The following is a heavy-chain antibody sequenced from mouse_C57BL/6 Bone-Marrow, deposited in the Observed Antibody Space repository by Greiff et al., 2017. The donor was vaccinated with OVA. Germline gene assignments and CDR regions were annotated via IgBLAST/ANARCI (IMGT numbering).Heavy chain of an antibody. CDR1: GYTFTSYW. Sequence: QVQLQQPGAELVRPGSSVKLSCKASGYTFTSYWMDWVKQRPGQGLEWIGNIYPSDSETHYNQKFKDKATLTVDKSSSTAYMQLSSLTSEDSAVYYCARSYYYGSSCLDYWGQGTTLTVSS. CDR3: ARSYYYGSSCLDY. D-gene: IGHD1-1*01. V-gene: IGHV1-61*01. J-gene: IGHJ2*01. CDR2: IYPSDSET.